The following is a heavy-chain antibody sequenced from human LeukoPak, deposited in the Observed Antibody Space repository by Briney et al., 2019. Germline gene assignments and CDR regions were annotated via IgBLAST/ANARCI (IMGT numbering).Heavy chain of an antibody. CDR2: ISGSGGTT. CDR3: AKSSTGDY. V-gene: IGHV3-23*01. Sequence: GGSLRPSCAASGFTFSSYAMSWVRQAPGKGLGWVSAISGSGGTTYYADSVKGRFTISRDTSKNTLYLQMNSLRAEDTAVYYCAKSSTGDYWGQGTLVTVSS. J-gene: IGHJ4*02. CDR1: GFTFSSYA.